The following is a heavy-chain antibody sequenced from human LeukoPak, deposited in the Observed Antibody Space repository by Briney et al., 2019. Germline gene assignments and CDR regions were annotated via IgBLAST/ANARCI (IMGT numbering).Heavy chain of an antibody. CDR2: VHLSGAS. V-gene: IGHV4-4*02. J-gene: IGHJ4*02. D-gene: IGHD1-26*01. Sequence: SETLSLTRAVSGGSILTTNWWSCVRQPPGKALEWIGEVHLSGASNYNPSLKSRVNMSIDKSKNQLSLELTSVTAADTAIYYCTRESGAFSPFGFWGQGTLVTVSS. CDR1: GGSILTTNW. CDR3: TRESGAFSPFGF.